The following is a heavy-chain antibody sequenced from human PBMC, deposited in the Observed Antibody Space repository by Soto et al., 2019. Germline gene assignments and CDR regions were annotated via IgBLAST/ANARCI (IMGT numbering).Heavy chain of an antibody. CDR2: IYPGDSDT. V-gene: IGHV5-51*01. Sequence: GETLKISCKGSGYSFTSYWIGWVRQMPGKGLEWMGIIYPGDSDTRYSPSFQGQVTISADKSISTAYLQWSSLKASDTAMYYCARRIGNDDDSSEYYFDDWGKGPLVTVSS. CDR1: GYSFTSYW. D-gene: IGHD6-25*01. CDR3: ARRIGNDDDSSEYYFDD. J-gene: IGHJ4*02.